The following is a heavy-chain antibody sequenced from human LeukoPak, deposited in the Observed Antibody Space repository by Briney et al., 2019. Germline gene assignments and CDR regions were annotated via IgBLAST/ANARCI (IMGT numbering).Heavy chain of an antibody. CDR2: MNPNSGNT. V-gene: IGHV1-8*01. CDR3: AREYYDSSGYYCYFDY. Sequence: ASVKVSCKASGYTSTSYDINWVRQATGQGLEWMGWMNPNSGNTGYAQKFQGRVTMTRNTSISTAYMELSSLRSEDTAVYYCAREYYDSSGYYCYFDYWGQGTLVTVSS. D-gene: IGHD3-22*01. J-gene: IGHJ4*02. CDR1: GYTSTSYD.